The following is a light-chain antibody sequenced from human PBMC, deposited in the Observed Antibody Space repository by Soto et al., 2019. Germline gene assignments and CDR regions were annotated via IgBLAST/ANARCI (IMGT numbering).Light chain of an antibody. J-gene: IGKJ4*01. CDR2: KAS. CDR1: QSISSW. CDR3: QQYNVYST. Sequence: DIPMTQSPSTLSASVGDRVTITCRASQSISSWLAWYQQKPGKAPKVLIYKASNLESGVPSRFSGSGSETEFTLTISSLQPDDFATYYCQQYNVYSTFGGGTKVEIK. V-gene: IGKV1-5*03.